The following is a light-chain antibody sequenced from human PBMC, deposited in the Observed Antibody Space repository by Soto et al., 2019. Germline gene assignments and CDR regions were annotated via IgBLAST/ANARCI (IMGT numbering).Light chain of an antibody. CDR3: SSYTSGSTPLV. CDR2: EVS. CDR1: SSDVGGYIY. V-gene: IGLV2-14*01. Sequence: QSVLTQPASVSGSPGQSITISCTGTSSDVGGYIYVSWYQQHPGKAPKLLIYEVSNRPSGVSTRFSGSKSGDTASLNISGLQAEDEADNYCSSYTSGSTPLVFGTGTKVTVL. J-gene: IGLJ1*01.